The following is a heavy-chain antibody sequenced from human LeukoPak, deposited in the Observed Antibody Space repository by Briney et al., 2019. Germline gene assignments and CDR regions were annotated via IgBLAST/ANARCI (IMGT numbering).Heavy chain of an antibody. CDR2: IYPGDSDT. V-gene: IGHV5-51*01. D-gene: IGHD3-16*01. CDR1: GYSFTSYW. CDR3: ARRAFGGAPTGAFDI. Sequence: GESLKISCKGSGYSFTSYWIGWVRQMPGKGLEWMGIIYPGDSDTRYSPSFQGQVTISADKSISTAYLQWSSLKASDTAMYYCARRAFGGAPTGAFDIWGQGTMVTVSS. J-gene: IGHJ3*02.